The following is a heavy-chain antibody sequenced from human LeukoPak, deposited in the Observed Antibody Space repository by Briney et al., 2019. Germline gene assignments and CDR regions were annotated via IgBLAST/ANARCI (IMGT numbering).Heavy chain of an antibody. CDR2: IMPMFGKA. D-gene: IGHD2-2*01. J-gene: IGHJ4*02. Sequence: GASVKVSCKASGYTLTSHGISWVRQAPGQGLEWMGGIMPMFGKANYAQKFQGRVTTTADKATSTAYMELSSLRSEDTAVYYCAGGRTDIVVVPATLRNYYFDYWGQGTLVTVSS. CDR1: GYTLTSHG. CDR3: AGGRTDIVVVPATLRNYYFDY. V-gene: IGHV1-69*06.